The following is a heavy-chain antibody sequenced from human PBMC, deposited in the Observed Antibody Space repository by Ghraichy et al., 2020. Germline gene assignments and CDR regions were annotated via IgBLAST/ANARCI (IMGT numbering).Heavy chain of an antibody. J-gene: IGHJ4*02. CDR1: GDSISSYY. CDR2: IHTSGST. CDR3: ARHWGTEGGRHPLDS. V-gene: IGHV4-4*09. D-gene: IGHD3-16*01. Sequence: SETLSLTCTVSGDSISSYYWSWIRQPPGKGLEWIAYIHTSGSTNYNPSLKSRVTISVDMSKSQLSLKLRSVTAADTAVYYCARHWGTEGGRHPLDSWGQGTLVTGSS.